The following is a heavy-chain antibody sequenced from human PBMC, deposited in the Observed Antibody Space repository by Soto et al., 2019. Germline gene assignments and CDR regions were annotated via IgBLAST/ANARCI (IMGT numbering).Heavy chain of an antibody. CDR2: ISAYNGNT. CDR3: ARGGTPIDY. CDR1: GYTFTNFG. V-gene: IGHV1-18*01. D-gene: IGHD3-16*01. J-gene: IGHJ4*02. Sequence: QVQLVQSGAEVKTPGASVKVSCKASGYTFTNFGISWVRQAPGQGLEWMGWISAYNGNTNYAQNFQGRVTMTTDTSTRTAHMELRSRRSDDTAVYYWARGGTPIDYWGQGTLVTVSS.